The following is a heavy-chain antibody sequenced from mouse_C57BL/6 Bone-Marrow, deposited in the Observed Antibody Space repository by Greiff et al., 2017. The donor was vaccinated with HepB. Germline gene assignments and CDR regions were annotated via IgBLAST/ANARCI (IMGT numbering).Heavy chain of an antibody. CDR1: GFTFSSYA. CDR2: ISSGGDYI. J-gene: IGHJ3*01. CDR3: TREGRYGNYGAY. Sequence: EVKLVESGEGLVKPGGSLKLSCAASGFTFSSYAMSWVRQTPEKRLEWVAYISSGGDYIYYADTVKGRFTISRDNARNTLYLQMSSLKSEDTAMYYCTREGRYGNYGAYWGQGTLVTVSA. D-gene: IGHD2-1*01. V-gene: IGHV5-9-1*02.